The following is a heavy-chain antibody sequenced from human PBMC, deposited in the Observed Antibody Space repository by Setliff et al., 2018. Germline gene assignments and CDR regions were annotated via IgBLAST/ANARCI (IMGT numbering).Heavy chain of an antibody. CDR1: GGSINSGDYF. CDR3: ARGGSYYDRGGNRTWFFDL. V-gene: IGHV4-31*03. Sequence: KPSETLSLTCTVSGGSINSGDYFWSWFRQLPGKGLEWIGYIYYTGSTHYNPSLKSRLTMSVDTSKNQFSLNLKSVTAADTAVYFCARGGSYYDRGGNRTWFFDLWGRGTLVTVSS. J-gene: IGHJ2*01. CDR2: IYYTGST. D-gene: IGHD3-22*01.